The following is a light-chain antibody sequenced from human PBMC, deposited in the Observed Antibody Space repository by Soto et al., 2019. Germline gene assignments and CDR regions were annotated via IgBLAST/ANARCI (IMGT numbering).Light chain of an antibody. V-gene: IGKV3-11*01. CDR1: QSVSSN. J-gene: IGKJ5*01. CDR3: QQRSNWPPIT. Sequence: EIVLTQSPATLSLSPGERATLSCRASQSVSSNLDWYQQKPGQAPRLLIYDASNRATGIPARFSGSGSGTDFTLTISSLEPEDFAVYYCQQRSNWPPITFGQGTRLEI. CDR2: DAS.